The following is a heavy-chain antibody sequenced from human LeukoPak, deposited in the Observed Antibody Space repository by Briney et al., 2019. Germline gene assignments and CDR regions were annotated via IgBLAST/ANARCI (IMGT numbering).Heavy chain of an antibody. V-gene: IGHV4-59*01. CDR1: GDSITSYY. J-gene: IGHJ5*02. D-gene: IGHD2-8*01. Sequence: SETLSLTCTVSGDSITSYYWSWIRQPPGKGLEWIGYIYNSGTTNYNPSLKSRVTISIDTSKNQFSLNLRSVTAADTAVYYCARDSLYVTNFFDPWGQGTLVTVSS. CDR3: ARDSLYVTNFFDP. CDR2: IYNSGTT.